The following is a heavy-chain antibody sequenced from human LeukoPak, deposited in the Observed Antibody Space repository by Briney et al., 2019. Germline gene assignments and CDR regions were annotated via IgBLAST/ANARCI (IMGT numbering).Heavy chain of an antibody. CDR1: GYSFTSYW. D-gene: IGHD2-2*01. V-gene: IGHV5-51*01. J-gene: IGHJ4*02. Sequence: GEPLKISCKGSGYSFTSYWIGWVRQMPGKGLEWMGIIYPGDSDTRYSPSFQGQVTISADKSISTAYLQWSSLKASDTAMYYCARGRYCSSTSCSYFDYWGQGTLVTVSS. CDR3: ARGRYCSSTSCSYFDY. CDR2: IYPGDSDT.